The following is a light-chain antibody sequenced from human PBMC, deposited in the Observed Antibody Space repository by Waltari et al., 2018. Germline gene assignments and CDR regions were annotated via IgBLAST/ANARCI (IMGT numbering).Light chain of an antibody. CDR1: SSDVGSYNL. V-gene: IGLV2-23*02. CDR2: EVI. J-gene: IGLJ1*01. CDR3: CSYAGSTASYV. Sequence: QSALTQPASVSGSPGQSFTISCTGTSSDVGSYNLVSWYQQHPGKAPKLVIYEVIKWPSGVSDRFSGSKSGNTASLTISGLQAEDEADYYCCSYAGSTASYVFGTGTKVTVL.